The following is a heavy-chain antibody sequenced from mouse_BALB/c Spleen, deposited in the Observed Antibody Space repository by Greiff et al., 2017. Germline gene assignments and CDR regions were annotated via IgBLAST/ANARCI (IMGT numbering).Heavy chain of an antibody. CDR2: IWSGGSA. J-gene: IGHJ4*01. D-gene: IGHD4-1*01. CDR1: GFSLTSYG. Sequence: VQLQQSGPGLVQPSQSLSITCTVSGFSLTSYGVHWVRQSPGKGLEWLGVIWSGGSAAYNAAFISRLSISKDNSKSQVFFKMNSLQANDTAIYYCAGTGTRGGYAMDYWGQGTSVTVSS. CDR3: AGTGTRGGYAMDY. V-gene: IGHV2-2*02.